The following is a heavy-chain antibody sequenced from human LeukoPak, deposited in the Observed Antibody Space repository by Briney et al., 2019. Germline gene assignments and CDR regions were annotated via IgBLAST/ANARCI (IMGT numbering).Heavy chain of an antibody. V-gene: IGHV4-61*02. Sequence: SETLSLTCTVSGGSISSGSYYWSWIRQPAGKGLEWIGRIYTSGSTNYNPSLKSRVTISVDTSKNQFSLKLSSVTAADTAVYYCARAVAVISYNWFDPWGQGTLVTVSS. CDR2: IYTSGST. CDR3: ARAVAVISYNWFDP. J-gene: IGHJ5*02. CDR1: GGSISSGSYY. D-gene: IGHD6-19*01.